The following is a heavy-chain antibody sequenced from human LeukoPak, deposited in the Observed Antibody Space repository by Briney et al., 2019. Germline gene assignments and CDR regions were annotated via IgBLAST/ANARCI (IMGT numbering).Heavy chain of an antibody. J-gene: IGHJ5*02. CDR2: MNPNSGNT. D-gene: IGHD4-17*01. V-gene: IGHV1-8*03. Sequence: ASVKVSCXASGYTFTSYDINWVRQATGQGLEWMEWMNPNSGNTGYAQKFQGRVTITGNTSISTAYMELSSLRSEDTAVYYCARAEDDYGNEAGFDPWGQGTLVTVSS. CDR1: GYTFTSYD. CDR3: ARAEDDYGNEAGFDP.